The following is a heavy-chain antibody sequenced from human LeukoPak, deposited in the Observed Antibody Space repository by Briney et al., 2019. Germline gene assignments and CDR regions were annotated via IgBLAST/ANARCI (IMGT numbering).Heavy chain of an antibody. CDR2: ISSSSSYI. J-gene: IGHJ4*02. CDR1: GFTFSSYS. D-gene: IGHD1-26*01. V-gene: IGHV3-21*01. CDR3: ARDLSGSYQGDY. Sequence: GGSLRLSCAASGFTFSSYSMNWVRQAPGKGLEWVSSISSSSSYIYYADSVKGRFTISRDNVKNSLYLQMNSLRAEDTAVYYCARDLSGSYQGDYWGQGTLVTVSS.